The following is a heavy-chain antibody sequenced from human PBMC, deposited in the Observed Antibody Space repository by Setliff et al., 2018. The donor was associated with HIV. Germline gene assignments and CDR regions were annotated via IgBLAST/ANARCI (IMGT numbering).Heavy chain of an antibody. D-gene: IGHD6-13*01. CDR2: IYYSGST. Sequence: TLSLTCTVSGGSISSYYWSWIRQPPGKGLEWIGYIYYSGSTNYNPSLKSRVTISVDTSKNQFSLKLSSVTAADTAVYYCARGSSWQYYYYYYMDVWGKGTTVTVS. J-gene: IGHJ6*03. CDR3: ARGSSWQYYYYYYMDV. V-gene: IGHV4-59*01. CDR1: GGSISSYY.